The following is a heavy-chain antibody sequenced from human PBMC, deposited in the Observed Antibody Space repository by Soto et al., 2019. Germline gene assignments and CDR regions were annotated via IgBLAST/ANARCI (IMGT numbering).Heavy chain of an antibody. D-gene: IGHD1-20*01. V-gene: IGHV4-59*01. CDR1: GGSISSYY. CDR3: ASALTENYYYYYMDV. Sequence: PSETLSLTCTVSGGSISSYYWSWIRQPPGKGLEWIGYIYYSGSTNYNPSLKSRVTISVDTSKNQFSLKLSSVTAADTAVYYCASALTENYYYYYMDVWGKGTAVTVS. CDR2: IYYSGST. J-gene: IGHJ6*03.